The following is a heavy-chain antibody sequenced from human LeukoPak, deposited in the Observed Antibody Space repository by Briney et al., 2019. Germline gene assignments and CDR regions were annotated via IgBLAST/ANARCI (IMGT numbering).Heavy chain of an antibody. CDR3: ARDYKYAFDN. J-gene: IGHJ4*02. D-gene: IGHD5-24*01. CDR2: IGISSGNT. Sequence: GGSLKLSCAASGFTFSDYSMNWVRQAPGKGLEWISYIGISSGNTKYADSVKGRFTISGDKAKNSLYLQMNSLRVEDTAVYYCARDYKYAFDNWGQGTLVTVSS. CDR1: GFTFSDYS. V-gene: IGHV3-48*01.